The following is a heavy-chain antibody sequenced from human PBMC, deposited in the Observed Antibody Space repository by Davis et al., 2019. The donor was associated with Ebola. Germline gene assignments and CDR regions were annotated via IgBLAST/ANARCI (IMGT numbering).Heavy chain of an antibody. Sequence: GESLKISCEASGFTFSTCAMSWVRQAPGKGLEWVSAISGSGGSTFYADSVKGRFTISRDNAKNSLYLQMSSLRAEDTAVYYCAKDRGWLQFDYWGQGALVTVSS. J-gene: IGHJ4*02. CDR1: GFTFSTCA. CDR3: AKDRGWLQFDY. D-gene: IGHD5-24*01. CDR2: ISGSGGST. V-gene: IGHV3-23*01.